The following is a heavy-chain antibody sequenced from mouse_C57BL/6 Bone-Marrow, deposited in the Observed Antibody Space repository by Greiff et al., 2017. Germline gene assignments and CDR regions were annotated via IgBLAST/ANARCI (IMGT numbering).Heavy chain of an antibody. J-gene: IGHJ1*03. CDR1: GFSLTSYG. V-gene: IGHV2-2*01. Sequence: VQLQQSGPGLVQPSQSLSITCTVSGFSLTSYGVHWVRQSPGKGLEWLGVIWSGGSTDYNAAFISRLSISKDNSKSQVFFKMNSLQADDTAIYYCARPSYGVYWYFDVWGTGTTVTVSS. CDR2: IWSGGST. CDR3: ARPSYGVYWYFDV. D-gene: IGHD1-1*01.